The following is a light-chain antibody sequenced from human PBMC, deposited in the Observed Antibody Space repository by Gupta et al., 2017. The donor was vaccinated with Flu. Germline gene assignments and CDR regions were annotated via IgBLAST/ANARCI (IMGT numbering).Light chain of an antibody. Sequence: QAGLTQPPSVSKGLRQTATLTCTGNSNIVGNQGAAWLQQHQGHPPKLLSYRNNNRPSGISERFSASRSGNTASLTITGLQPEDEADYYCSALDSSLPRVFGGGTKLTVL. V-gene: IGLV10-54*02. CDR3: SALDSSLPRV. CDR1: SNIVGNQG. CDR2: RNN. J-gene: IGLJ3*02.